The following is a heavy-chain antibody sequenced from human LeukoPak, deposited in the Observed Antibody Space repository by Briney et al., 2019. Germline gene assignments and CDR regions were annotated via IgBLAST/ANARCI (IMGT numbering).Heavy chain of an antibody. V-gene: IGHV3-30*03. CDR3: ARDGARCTNGVCSSYGMDV. CDR1: GFTFSSYG. Sequence: GGSLRLSCAASGFTFSSYGMHWVRQAPGKGLEWVAVISYDGSNKYYADSVKGRFTISRDNSKNTLYLQVNSLRAEDTAVYYCARDGARCTNGVCSSYGMDVWGQGTTLTVSS. CDR2: ISYDGSNK. D-gene: IGHD2-8*01. J-gene: IGHJ6*02.